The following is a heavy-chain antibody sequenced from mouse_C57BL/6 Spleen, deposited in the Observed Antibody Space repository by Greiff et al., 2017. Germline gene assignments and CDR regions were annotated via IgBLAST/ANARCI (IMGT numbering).Heavy chain of an antibody. CDR1: GYTFTSYW. D-gene: IGHD2-1*01. CDR3: AIIYYGNCGYAMDY. CDR2: IYPGSGST. V-gene: IGHV1-55*01. Sequence: QVQLQQPGAELVKPGASVKMSCKASGYTFTSYWITWVKQRPGQGLEWIGEIYPGSGSTNYNEKFKSKATLTVDTSSSTAYMQLSSLTSEDSAVYYCAIIYYGNCGYAMDYWGQGTSVTVSS. J-gene: IGHJ4*01.